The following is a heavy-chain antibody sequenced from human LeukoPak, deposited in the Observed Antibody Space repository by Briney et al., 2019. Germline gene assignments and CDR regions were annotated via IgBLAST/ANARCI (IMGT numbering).Heavy chain of an antibody. CDR2: IFPGDSDT. Sequence: GESLKISCKGSGYSFTTYWIGWVRQMPGKGLEWMRIIFPGDSDTRYSPSFQGQVTISADKSISTAYLQWSSLKASDTAIYYCARRCGDPKVIDYWGQGTLVTVSS. J-gene: IGHJ4*02. CDR3: ARRCGDPKVIDY. CDR1: GYSFTTYW. V-gene: IGHV5-51*01. D-gene: IGHD4-17*01.